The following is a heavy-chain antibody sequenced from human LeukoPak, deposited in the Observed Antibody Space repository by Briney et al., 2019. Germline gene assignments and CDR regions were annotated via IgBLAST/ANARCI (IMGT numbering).Heavy chain of an antibody. CDR2: IIPIFGIA. CDR1: GGPFSSYA. Sequence: ASVKVSFKASGGPFSSYAISWVRRAPGQGVGWMGRIIPIFGIANYTQKFQGRVTITADKSTSTAYMELSSLRSEDTAVYYCARGMVATVTRHNNWFDPWGQGTLVTASS. V-gene: IGHV1-69*04. CDR3: ARGMVATVTRHNNWFDP. J-gene: IGHJ5*02. D-gene: IGHD5-12*01.